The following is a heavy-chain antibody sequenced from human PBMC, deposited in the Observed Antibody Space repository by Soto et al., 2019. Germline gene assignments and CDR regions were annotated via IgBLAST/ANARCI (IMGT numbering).Heavy chain of an antibody. J-gene: IGHJ5*02. Sequence: ASVEVSCKASGYTFTSYAMHWVRQAPGQRLEWMGWINAGNGNTKYSQKFQGRVTITRDTSASTAYMELSSLRSEDTAVYYCARAFYCSGGSCYNRWFDPWGQGTLVTVSS. CDR2: INAGNGNT. CDR3: ARAFYCSGGSCYNRWFDP. D-gene: IGHD2-15*01. CDR1: GYTFTSYA. V-gene: IGHV1-3*01.